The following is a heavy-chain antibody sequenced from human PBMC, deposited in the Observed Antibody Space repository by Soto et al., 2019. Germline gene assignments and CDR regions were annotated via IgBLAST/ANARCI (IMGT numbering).Heavy chain of an antibody. CDR2: MNPNSGNT. J-gene: IGHJ5*02. CDR1: GYTFTSYD. D-gene: IGHD5-12*01. CDR3: ARGPTEGYSGYRNWFDP. Sequence: QVQLVQSVAEVKKPGASVKVSCKASGYTFTSYDINWVRQATGQGLEWMGWMNPNSGNTGYAQKFQGRVTMTRNTSISTAYMELSSLRSEDTAVYYCARGPTEGYSGYRNWFDPWGQGTLVTVSS. V-gene: IGHV1-8*01.